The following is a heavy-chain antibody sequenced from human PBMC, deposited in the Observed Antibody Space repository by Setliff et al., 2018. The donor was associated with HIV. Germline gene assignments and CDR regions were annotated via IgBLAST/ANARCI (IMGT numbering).Heavy chain of an antibody. CDR3: ARGEGSGWDTVEENYYNLDV. J-gene: IGHJ6*02. D-gene: IGHD6-19*01. V-gene: IGHV1-69*13. Sequence: SVKVSCKTSGGTFSSYAISWVRQAPGQGLEWMGDIIPIFNTANYAQKFQGRVTITADASTSTAYMERISLRSEDTAVYYCARGEGSGWDTVEENYYNLDVWGPGTTVTVSS. CDR1: GGTFSSYA. CDR2: IIPIFNTA.